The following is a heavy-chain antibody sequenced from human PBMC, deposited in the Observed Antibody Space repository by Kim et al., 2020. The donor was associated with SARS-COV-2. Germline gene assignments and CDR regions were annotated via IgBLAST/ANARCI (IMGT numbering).Heavy chain of an antibody. CDR2: IHTRGGT. V-gene: IGHV4-4*07. D-gene: IGHD3-3*01. CDR1: GVSISNYY. CDR3: ARNGEFWNTNYYGMDV. J-gene: IGHJ6*02. Sequence: SETLSLTCTVSGVSISNYYWSWIRQPAGEGLEWIGRIHTRGGTNYNPSLKSRVTLSVDTSKRQLTLRLYFLTAADTATYYCARNGEFWNTNYYGMDVWG.